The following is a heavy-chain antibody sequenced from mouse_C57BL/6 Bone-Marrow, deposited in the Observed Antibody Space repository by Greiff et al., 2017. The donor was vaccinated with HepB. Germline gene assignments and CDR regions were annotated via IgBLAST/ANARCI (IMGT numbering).Heavy chain of an antibody. V-gene: IGHV3-6*01. CDR2: ISYDGSN. D-gene: IGHD2-3*01. CDR3: ARDRGDGGFAY. CDR1: GYSITSGYY. Sequence: VQLQQSGPGLVKPSQSLSLTCSVTGYSITSGYYWNWIRQFPGNKLEWMGYISYDGSNNYNPSLKNRISITRDTSKNQFFLKLNSVTTEDTATYYCARDRGDGGFAYWGQGTLVTVSA. J-gene: IGHJ3*01.